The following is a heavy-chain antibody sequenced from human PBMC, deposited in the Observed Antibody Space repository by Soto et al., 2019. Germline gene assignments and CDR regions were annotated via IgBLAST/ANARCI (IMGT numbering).Heavy chain of an antibody. CDR2: ISYDGSNK. J-gene: IGHJ4*02. Sequence: SCAASGFTFSSYAMHWVRQAPGKGLEWVAVISYDGSNKYYADSVKGRFTISRDNSKNTLYLQMNSLRAEDTAVYYCARDRLFDYWGQGTLVTVSS. CDR1: GFTFSSYA. CDR3: ARDRLFDY. V-gene: IGHV3-30-3*01.